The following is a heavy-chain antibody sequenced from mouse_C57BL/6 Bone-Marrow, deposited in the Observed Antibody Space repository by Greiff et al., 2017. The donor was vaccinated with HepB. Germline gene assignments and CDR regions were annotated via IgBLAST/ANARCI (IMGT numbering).Heavy chain of an antibody. CDR2: ISNLAYSI. CDR3: ARHADYYAMDY. V-gene: IGHV5-15*01. J-gene: IGHJ4*01. Sequence: EVQLVESGGGLVQPGGSLKLPCAASGFTFSDYGMAWVRQAPRKGPEWVAFISNLAYSIYYADTVTGRFTISRENAKNTLYLEMSSLRSEDTAMYYCARHADYYAMDYWGQGTSVTVSS. CDR1: GFTFSDYG.